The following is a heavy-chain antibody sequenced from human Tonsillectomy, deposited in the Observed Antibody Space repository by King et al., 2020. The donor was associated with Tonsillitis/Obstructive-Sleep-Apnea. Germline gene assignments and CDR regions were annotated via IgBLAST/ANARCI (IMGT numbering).Heavy chain of an antibody. Sequence: QLQESGPGLVKPSETLSLTCTVSGASISSSSYYWGWIRQPPGKGLEWIGSIYYSGSTTYYNPSLKSRVTISVDTSKGQFFLRLSSVTAADTAVYYCANTYGSGTRCYTGYYYMDVWGKGTTVTVSS. CDR3: ANTYGSGTRCYTGYYYMDV. J-gene: IGHJ6*03. V-gene: IGHV4-39*01. D-gene: IGHD2-2*02. CDR1: GASISSSSYY. CDR2: IYYSGSTT.